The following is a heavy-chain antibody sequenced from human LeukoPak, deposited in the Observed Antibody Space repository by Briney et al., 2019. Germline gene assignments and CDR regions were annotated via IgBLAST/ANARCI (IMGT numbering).Heavy chain of an antibody. V-gene: IGHV4-39*07. Sequence: SETLSLTCTVSGGSISSSSYYWGWIRQPPGKGLEWIGSIYYSGSTYYNPSLKSRVTISVDTSKNQFSLKLSSVTAADTAVYYCARVKTIVGITMVRENWFDPWGQGTLVTVSS. J-gene: IGHJ5*02. CDR1: GGSISSSSYY. CDR2: IYYSGST. CDR3: ARVKTIVGITMVRENWFDP. D-gene: IGHD3-10*01.